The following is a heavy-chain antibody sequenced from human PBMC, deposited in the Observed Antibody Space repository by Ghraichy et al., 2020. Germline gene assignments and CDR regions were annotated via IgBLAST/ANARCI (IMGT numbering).Heavy chain of an antibody. CDR1: GGSISGSSFY. CDR2: IYYSGSI. J-gene: IGHJ5*02. V-gene: IGHV4-39*01. Sequence: ETLSLTCTVSGGSISGSSFYWGWIRQPPGKGLDWIGSIYYSGSISYNPSLKSRVTISVDTSKNQFSLKLSSVTAPDTAVYYCARHNVIAASNPFDPWGQGTLVTVSS. D-gene: IGHD6-25*01. CDR3: ARHNVIAASNPFDP.